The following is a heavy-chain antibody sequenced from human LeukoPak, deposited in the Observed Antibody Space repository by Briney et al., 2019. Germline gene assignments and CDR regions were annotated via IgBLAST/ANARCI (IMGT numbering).Heavy chain of an antibody. CDR1: GVTVSSNY. Sequence: GGSLRLSCAASGVTVSSNYMSWVRQAPGKGLEWVSVIYSGGSTYYADSVKGRFTISRDNSKNTLYLQMNSLRAEDTAVYYCARVDGSGSYFPYYYGMDVWGQGTTVTVSS. CDR3: ARVDGSGSYFPYYYGMDV. J-gene: IGHJ6*02. D-gene: IGHD3-10*01. V-gene: IGHV3-53*01. CDR2: IYSGGST.